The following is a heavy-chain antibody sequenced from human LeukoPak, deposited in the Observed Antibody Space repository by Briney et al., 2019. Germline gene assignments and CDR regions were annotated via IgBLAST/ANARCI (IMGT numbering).Heavy chain of an antibody. Sequence: PGGSLRLSCAASGFTFSSHGMHWVRQAPGKGLEWVAFVRSDGTTKYYADSVKGRFAISRDNSKNTLYLQMNSLRAEDTAVYYCARSSLMTTVTRGGVLGTCGYWGQGTLVTVSS. CDR1: GFTFSSHG. CDR2: VRSDGTTK. J-gene: IGHJ4*02. V-gene: IGHV3-30*02. CDR3: ARSSLMTTVTRGGVLGTCGY. D-gene: IGHD4-17*01.